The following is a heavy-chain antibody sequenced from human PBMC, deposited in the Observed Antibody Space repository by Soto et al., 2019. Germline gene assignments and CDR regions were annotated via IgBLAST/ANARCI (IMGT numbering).Heavy chain of an antibody. J-gene: IGHJ4*02. CDR3: VRGLTSRDLDF. CDR2: INPSSGDT. Sequence: ASVKVSCKASGYTFINFFIQWVRQAPGQGLEWMGWINPSSGDTQYVEKFQDRVTMTRDASISTAHMELRRLTTDDTAVYYCVRGLTSRDLDFWGQGTTVTVSS. V-gene: IGHV1-2*02. D-gene: IGHD3-9*01. CDR1: GYTFINFF.